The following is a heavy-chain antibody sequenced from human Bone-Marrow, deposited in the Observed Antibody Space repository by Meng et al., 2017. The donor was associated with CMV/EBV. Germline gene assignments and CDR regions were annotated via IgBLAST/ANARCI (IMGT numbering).Heavy chain of an antibody. J-gene: IGHJ6*02. CDR2: IIPIFGTA. CDR3: ARGYCSGGSCYWNYYYGMDV. Sequence: SVKVSCKASGGTFSSYAISWVQQAPGQGLEWMGGIIPIFGTANYAQKFQGRVTITTDESTSTAYMELSSLRSEDTGVYYCARGYCSGGSCYWNYYYGMDVWGQGTTVTVSS. CDR1: GGTFSSYA. V-gene: IGHV1-69*05. D-gene: IGHD2-15*01.